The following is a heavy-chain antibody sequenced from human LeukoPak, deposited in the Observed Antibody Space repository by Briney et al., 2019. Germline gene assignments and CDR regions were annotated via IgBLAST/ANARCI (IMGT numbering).Heavy chain of an antibody. CDR3: ATSAGDYRAGHYYYMGV. CDR2: IMPLFNTA. J-gene: IGHJ6*03. V-gene: IGHV1-69*05. D-gene: IGHD4-11*01. Sequence: SVKVSCKASGGTFSSYSITWVRQAPGQGLEWMGGIMPLFNTANYAQQFQGRVTITTDESTSTAYMELSSLRFEDTAVYYCATSAGDYRAGHYYYMGVWGKGTSVTVSS. CDR1: GGTFSSYS.